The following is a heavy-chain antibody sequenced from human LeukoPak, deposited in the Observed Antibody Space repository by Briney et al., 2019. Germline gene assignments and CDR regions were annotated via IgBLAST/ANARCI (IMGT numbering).Heavy chain of an antibody. D-gene: IGHD6-19*01. J-gene: IGHJ4*02. CDR3: ARASCGWYANFDY. CDR1: GGSISSYY. V-gene: IGHV4-59*01. Sequence: PSETLSHTCTVSGGSISSYYWSWIREPPGKGLEWIGYIYYSGSTNYNPSLKSRVTISVDTSKNQFSLKLRSVTAADTAVYYCARASCGWYANFDYWGQGTLVTVSS. CDR2: IYYSGST.